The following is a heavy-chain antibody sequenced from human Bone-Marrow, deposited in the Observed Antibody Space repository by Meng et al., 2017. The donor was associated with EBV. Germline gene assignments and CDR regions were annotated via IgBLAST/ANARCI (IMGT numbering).Heavy chain of an antibody. CDR3: ARATGGSTGYFR. D-gene: IGHD3-9*01. J-gene: IGHJ4*02. Sequence: QVQLQPWGAGLLKPSETLSLTCVVNGGSLSGFSWSWIRQAPGKGLEWIGEIKHSGSTNYNPSLKNRVTISVDPSKNQFSLRLSSVTAADTAVYYCARATGGSTGYFRWGQGTLVTVSS. V-gene: IGHV4-34*01. CDR1: GGSLSGFS. CDR2: IKHSGST.